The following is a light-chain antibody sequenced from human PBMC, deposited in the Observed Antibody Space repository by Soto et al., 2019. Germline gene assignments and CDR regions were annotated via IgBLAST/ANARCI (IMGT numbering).Light chain of an antibody. CDR3: QQYNNWPPLT. Sequence: EVVMSQSQATPSVSPGERATLSCRASQSVSSNLAWYQQKPGQAPRLLIYGASTRATGIPARFSGSGSGTEFTLTISSLQSEDFAVYYCQQYNNWPPLTFGGGTKVDIK. V-gene: IGKV3-15*01. CDR1: QSVSSN. CDR2: GAS. J-gene: IGKJ4*01.